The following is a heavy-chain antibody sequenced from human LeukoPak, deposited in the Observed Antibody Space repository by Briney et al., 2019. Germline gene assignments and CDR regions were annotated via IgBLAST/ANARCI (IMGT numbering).Heavy chain of an antibody. V-gene: IGHV1-18*01. CDR2: ISAYSGNT. D-gene: IGHD4-17*01. Sequence: ASVKVSYKASGYTFTRYGISWARQAPGQGLEWMGCISAYSGNTHYAQQFQGRVTMTTDTSTSTAYMELRSLRSDDTAVYYCARDYGDPTGVWWGQGTLVTVSS. CDR1: GYTFTRYG. CDR3: ARDYGDPTGVW. J-gene: IGHJ4*02.